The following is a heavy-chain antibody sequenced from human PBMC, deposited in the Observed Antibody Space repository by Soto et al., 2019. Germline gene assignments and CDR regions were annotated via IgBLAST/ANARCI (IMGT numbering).Heavy chain of an antibody. CDR1: GGSVSSGSYY. Sequence: SETLSLTCTVSGGSVSSGSYYWSWIRQPPGKGLEWIGYIYYSGSTNYNPSLKSRVTISVDTSKNQFSLKLSSVTAADTAVYYCAVQPYYYDSSGYSKLDAFDIWGQGTMVTVSS. CDR3: AVQPYYYDSSGYSKLDAFDI. D-gene: IGHD3-22*01. V-gene: IGHV4-61*01. J-gene: IGHJ3*02. CDR2: IYYSGST.